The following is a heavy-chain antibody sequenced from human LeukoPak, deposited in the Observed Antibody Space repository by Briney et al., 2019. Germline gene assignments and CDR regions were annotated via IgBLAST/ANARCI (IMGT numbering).Heavy chain of an antibody. CDR1: GYSINSGYY. V-gene: IGHV4-38-2*02. J-gene: IGHJ5*02. CDR2: IYHSGST. D-gene: IGHD3-10*01. CDR3: ARGGYYGSGNDFRFDP. Sequence: SETLSLTCTVSGYSINSGYYWGWIRQPPGKGLEWIAIIYHSGSTYYNPSLKSRVTISVDTSKNQFSLKLSSVTAADTAIYYCARGGYYGSGNDFRFDPWGQGTQVTVSS.